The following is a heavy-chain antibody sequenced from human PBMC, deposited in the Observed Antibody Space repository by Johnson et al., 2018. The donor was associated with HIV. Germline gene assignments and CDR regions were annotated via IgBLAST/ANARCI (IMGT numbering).Heavy chain of an antibody. Sequence: VQLVESGGGLVQPGGSLRLSCVASELTSSNYAISWVRQAPGQGLEWVSAISASGRDIYYADSVKGRFTISRDNSKNTLYLQMNSLRAEDTAVYYCARALPRYDAFDIWGQGTMVTVSS. CDR2: ISASGRDI. D-gene: IGHD1-14*01. J-gene: IGHJ3*02. CDR3: ARALPRYDAFDI. CDR1: ELTSSNYA. V-gene: IGHV3-23*04.